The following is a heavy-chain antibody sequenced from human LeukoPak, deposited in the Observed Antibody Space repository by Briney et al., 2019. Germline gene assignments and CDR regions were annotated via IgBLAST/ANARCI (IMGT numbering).Heavy chain of an antibody. Sequence: PGRSLRLSCAASGFTFSSYWMHWVRQAPGKGLVWVSRINSDGSSTSYADSVKGRFTISRDNAKNTLYLQMNSLRAEDTAVYYCARAVDSSGYYSFDYWGQGTLVTVSS. CDR3: ARAVDSSGYYSFDY. CDR1: GFTFSSYW. CDR2: INSDGSST. V-gene: IGHV3-74*01. D-gene: IGHD3-22*01. J-gene: IGHJ4*02.